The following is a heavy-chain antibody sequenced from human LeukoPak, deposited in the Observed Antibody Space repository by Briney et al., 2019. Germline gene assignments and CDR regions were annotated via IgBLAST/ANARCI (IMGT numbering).Heavy chain of an antibody. CDR3: ARVSLPGTTYPPFDY. Sequence: ASVKVSCKAFGYTFSIYYIHWVRQAPRQGLEWMGVVNPRSDSTTYAQKFQGRVTLTSDTSTDTVYMDLSSMRSDDTAVYYCARVSLPGTTYPPFDYWGQGTLVTVSS. V-gene: IGHV1-46*01. CDR1: GYTFSIYY. D-gene: IGHD1-1*01. CDR2: VNPRSDST. J-gene: IGHJ4*02.